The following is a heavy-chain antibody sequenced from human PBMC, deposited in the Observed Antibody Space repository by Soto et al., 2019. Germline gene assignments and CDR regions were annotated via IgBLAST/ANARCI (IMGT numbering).Heavy chain of an antibody. CDR2: IKTKVESYAT. CDR3: TRRYCSGGGCYSHFDY. Sequence: PGGSLRLSCAASGFTLSGFDIHWVRQASGEGLEWVGRIKTKVESYATELAASVKGRFTISRDDPKNTAYLEMNSLKTEDTAVYYCTRRYCSGGGCYSHFDYWGQGTLVTVSS. J-gene: IGHJ4*02. V-gene: IGHV3-73*01. D-gene: IGHD2-15*01. CDR1: GFTLSGFD.